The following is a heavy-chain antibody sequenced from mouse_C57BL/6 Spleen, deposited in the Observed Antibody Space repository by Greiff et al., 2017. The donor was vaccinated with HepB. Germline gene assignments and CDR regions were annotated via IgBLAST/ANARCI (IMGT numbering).Heavy chain of an antibody. J-gene: IGHJ4*01. CDR3: ARELGYAMDY. CDR2: IHPNSGST. D-gene: IGHD4-1*01. CDR1: GYTFTSYW. V-gene: IGHV1-64*01. Sequence: VQLQQPGAELVKPWASVKLSCKASGYTFTSYWMHWVKQRPGQGLEWIGMIHPNSGSTNYNEKFKIKATLTVDKSSSTAYMQLSSLTSEDSAVYYCARELGYAMDYWGQGTSVTVSS.